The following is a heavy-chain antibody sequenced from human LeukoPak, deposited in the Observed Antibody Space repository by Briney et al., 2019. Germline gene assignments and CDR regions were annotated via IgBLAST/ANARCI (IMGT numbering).Heavy chain of an antibody. CDR1: GFTFSSYS. CDR2: ISYDGSNK. J-gene: IGHJ4*02. V-gene: IGHV3-30*18. CDR3: AKDSGGYSYGVDY. D-gene: IGHD5-18*01. Sequence: GGSLRLSCAASGFTFSSYSMNWVRQAPGKGLEWVAVISYDGSNKYYADSVKGRFTISRDNSKNTLYLQMNSLRAEDTAVYYCAKDSGGYSYGVDYWGQGTLVTVSS.